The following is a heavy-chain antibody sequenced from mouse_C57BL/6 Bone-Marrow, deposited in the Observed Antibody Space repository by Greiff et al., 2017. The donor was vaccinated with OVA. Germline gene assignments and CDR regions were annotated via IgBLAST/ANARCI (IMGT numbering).Heavy chain of an antibody. Sequence: EVQLVESGGGLVKPGGSLKLSCAASGFTFSSYAMSWVRQTPEKRLEWVATISDGGSYTYYPDNVKGRFTISRDNAKNNLYLQMSHLKSEDTAMYYCAREDYGSPYAMDYWGQGTSVTVSS. CDR1: GFTFSSYA. CDR3: AREDYGSPYAMDY. V-gene: IGHV5-4*01. CDR2: ISDGGSYT. D-gene: IGHD1-1*01. J-gene: IGHJ4*01.